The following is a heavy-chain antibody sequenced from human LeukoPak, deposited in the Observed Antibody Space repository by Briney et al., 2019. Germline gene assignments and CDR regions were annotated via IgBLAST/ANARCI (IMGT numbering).Heavy chain of an antibody. V-gene: IGHV1-18*01. CDR2: ITTYNGHTAW. J-gene: IGHJ6*03. Sequence: ASVKVSCKASGYTFSSFPLSWVRQAPGQGLEWVGWITTYNGHTAWDYAQKFQDRLTLTTDTSTSTAYMELSSLISDDTAVYYCARSRVLTWRFPVGYFYMDVWGKGTTVTVSS. D-gene: IGHD1-26*01. CDR3: ARSRVLTWRFPVGYFYMDV. CDR1: GYTFSSFP.